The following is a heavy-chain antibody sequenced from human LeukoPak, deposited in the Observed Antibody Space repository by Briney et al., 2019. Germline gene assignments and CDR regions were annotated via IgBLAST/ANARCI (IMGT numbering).Heavy chain of an antibody. CDR3: ARQYYDSGMVVY. V-gene: IGHV4-39*01. D-gene: IGHD3-10*01. Sequence: PSETLSLTCTVSGGSISSSSYYWGWIRQSPGKGLEWIGSIYYSGSTYYHPSLKSRVTISVDTSKNQFSLKLSSVTAADTAAYYCARQYYDSGMVVYWGQGTLVTVSS. CDR1: GGSISSSSYY. J-gene: IGHJ4*02. CDR2: IYYSGST.